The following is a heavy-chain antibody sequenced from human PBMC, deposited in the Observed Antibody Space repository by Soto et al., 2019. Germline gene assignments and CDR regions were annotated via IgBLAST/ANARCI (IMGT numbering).Heavy chain of an antibody. CDR2: IGTAGDT. Sequence: AGGSLRLSCAASGFTFSSYDMHWVRQATGKGLEWVSAIGTAGDTYYPGSVKGRFTISRENAKNSLYLQMNSLRAGDTAVYYCARGIVGSGWYYYYYGMDVWGQGTTVTVSS. J-gene: IGHJ6*02. CDR1: GFTFSSYD. CDR3: ARGIVGSGWYYYYYGMDV. V-gene: IGHV3-13*04. D-gene: IGHD6-19*01.